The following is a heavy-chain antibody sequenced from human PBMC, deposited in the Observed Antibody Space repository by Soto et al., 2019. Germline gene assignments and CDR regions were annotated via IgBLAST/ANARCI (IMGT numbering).Heavy chain of an antibody. Sequence: PSETLSLTCTVFGGSISSYYWSWIRQPPGKGLEWIGYIYYSGSTNYNPSLKSRVTISVDTSKNQFSLKLSSVTAADTAVYYCARALVTMFGVVGFDYWGQGTLVTVSS. CDR3: ARALVTMFGVVGFDY. CDR1: GGSISSYY. V-gene: IGHV4-59*01. J-gene: IGHJ4*02. D-gene: IGHD3-3*01. CDR2: IYYSGST.